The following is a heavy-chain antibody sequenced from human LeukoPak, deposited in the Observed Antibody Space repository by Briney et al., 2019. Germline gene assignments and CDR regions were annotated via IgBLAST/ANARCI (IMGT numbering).Heavy chain of an antibody. J-gene: IGHJ3*02. CDR3: ARQRDTASVGAFDI. CDR2: IHFSGTT. CDR1: GGSIRSNTNFWGWNSSNY. D-gene: IGHD5-18*01. V-gene: IGHV4-39*01. Sequence: SETLSLTCTVSGGSIRSNTNFWGWNSSNYWGWIRQPPGKGLEWISSIHFSGTTYYNPSLQSRLTISVDASKNQFSLKVTSVTSTDTALYYCARQRDTASVGAFDIWGQGTMVTVSS.